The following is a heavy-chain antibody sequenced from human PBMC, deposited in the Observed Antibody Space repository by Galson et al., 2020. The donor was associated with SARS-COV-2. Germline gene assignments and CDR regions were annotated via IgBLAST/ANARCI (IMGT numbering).Heavy chain of an antibody. V-gene: IGHV3-73*01. CDR1: GFTFSGSA. J-gene: IGHJ4*02. CDR3: TTLGYCSSTSCYLVDC. Sequence: GGSLRLSCAASGFTFSGSAIHWVSQASGNGMEWVGRIRSKANSSATAYAASVKGRFTISRDDSKNTAYLQMNSLKTEDTAVYYCTTLGYCSSTSCYLVDCGGQGSLVTVSS. D-gene: IGHD2-2*01. CDR2: IRSKANSSAT.